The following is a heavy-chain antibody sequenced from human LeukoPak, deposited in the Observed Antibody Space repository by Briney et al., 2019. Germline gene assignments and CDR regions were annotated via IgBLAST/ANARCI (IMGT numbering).Heavy chain of an antibody. CDR1: GGTFSSYA. D-gene: IGHD2-2*01. CDR2: IIPIFGTA. J-gene: IGHJ2*01. CDR3: ASGRSCSSTSCYRLYWYFDL. Sequence: GASVKVSCKASGGTFSSYAISWVRQAPGQGLEWMGGIIPIFGTANYAQKFQGRVTITADESTSTAYMELSSLRSEDTAVYYCASGRSCSSTSCYRLYWYFDLWGGGTVVSVS. V-gene: IGHV1-69*13.